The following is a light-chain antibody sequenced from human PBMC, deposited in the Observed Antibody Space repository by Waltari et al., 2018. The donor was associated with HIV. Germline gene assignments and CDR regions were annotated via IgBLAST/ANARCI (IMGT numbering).Light chain of an antibody. Sequence: SCDLTQPPSMSVSPGRTANIVCPGDTLCGKYVSWDHKKPGQCPVLVIQQDNKRPSGIPERFSGSSAGNTATLTSRGAHRLDEADFYCQAWDSNVVVFGGGTKLTVL. J-gene: IGLJ2*01. CDR3: QAWDSNVVV. CDR2: QDN. V-gene: IGLV3-1*01. CDR1: TLCGKY.